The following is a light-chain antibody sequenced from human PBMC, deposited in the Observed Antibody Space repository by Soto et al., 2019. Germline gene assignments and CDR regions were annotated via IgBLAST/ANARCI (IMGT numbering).Light chain of an antibody. CDR2: EAS. J-gene: IGKJ5*01. V-gene: IGKV1-9*01. CDR3: QQLYTLPFT. CDR1: HDISTF. Sequence: DIPLTQTPSLLSASIGERVTITCRASHDISTFLAWYQQKPGKAPKLLIYEASTLQSGVPSRFSGSGSGTECTLTISGLLPEDFAAYHCQQLYTLPFTLRQGTRLEIK.